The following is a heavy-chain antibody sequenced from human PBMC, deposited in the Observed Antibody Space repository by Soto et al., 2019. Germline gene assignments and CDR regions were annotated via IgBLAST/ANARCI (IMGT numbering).Heavy chain of an antibody. D-gene: IGHD1-1*01. CDR1: GFSLSTSGVG. Sequence: QITLKESGPTLVKPTQTLTLTCTFSGFSLSTSGVGVGWIRQPPGKALEWLALIYWDDDKRYSPSLKSRLTIPNDTSKNQVVLTMTNMDPVDTATYYCAHWTEMATTFDYWGQGTLVTVSS. CDR2: IYWDDDK. V-gene: IGHV2-5*02. CDR3: AHWTEMATTFDY. J-gene: IGHJ4*02.